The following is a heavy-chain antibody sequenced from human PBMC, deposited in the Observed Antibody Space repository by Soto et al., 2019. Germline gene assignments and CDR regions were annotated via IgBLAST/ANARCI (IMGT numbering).Heavy chain of an antibody. V-gene: IGHV3-66*01. CDR2: IYSSGST. J-gene: IGHJ4*02. CDR3: ASCTGWSRTDY. CDR1: GFTVSNNY. D-gene: IGHD6-19*01. Sequence: EVQLVESGGDLVQPGGSLRLSCAASGFTVSNNYMSWVRQAPGKGLEWVSVIYSSGSTYYADSVKGRFTVSRDNSKNTLYLQMNSLRGEDTAVYSCASCTGWSRTDYGGQGTLVTVSS.